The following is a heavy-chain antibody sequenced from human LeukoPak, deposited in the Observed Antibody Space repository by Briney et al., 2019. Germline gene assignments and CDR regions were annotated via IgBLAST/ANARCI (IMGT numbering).Heavy chain of an antibody. CDR3: ARDRDSSGWSGGCYFDY. Sequence: SETLSLTCTVSGGSISSYYWSWIRQPAGKGLEWIGRIYTSGSTNYNPSLKSRVTMSVDTSKNQFSLKLSSVTAADTAVYYCARDRDSSGWSGGCYFDYWGQGTLVTVSS. J-gene: IGHJ4*02. D-gene: IGHD6-19*01. CDR2: IYTSGST. V-gene: IGHV4-4*07. CDR1: GGSISSYY.